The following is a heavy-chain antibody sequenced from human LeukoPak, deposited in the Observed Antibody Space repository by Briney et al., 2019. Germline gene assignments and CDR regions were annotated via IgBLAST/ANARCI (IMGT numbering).Heavy chain of an antibody. Sequence: SVKVSCKASGGTFRSFAISWVRQAPGQGLEWMGGIIPIFGTANYAQKFQGRVTITTDESTSTAYMELSSLRSEDTAVYYCARSTVLRYFDYCGPWGQGNVVIVTS. CDR1: GGTFRSFA. D-gene: IGHD3-9*01. CDR3: ARSTVLRYFDYCGP. CDR2: IIPIFGTA. V-gene: IGHV1-69*05. J-gene: IGHJ5*02.